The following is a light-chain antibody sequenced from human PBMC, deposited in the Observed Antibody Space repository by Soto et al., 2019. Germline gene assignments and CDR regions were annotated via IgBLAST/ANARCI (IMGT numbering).Light chain of an antibody. CDR1: QSISTW. CDR3: QHYNSFSLT. V-gene: IGKV1-5*03. CDR2: KAS. Sequence: DIQMTQSPSTLSASVGDRVTITCRASQSISTWLAWYQQEPGKAPKLLIHKASSLQSGVPSRFSGSGSGTDFTLTINNLQTDDFATYYCQHYNSFSLTFGPGTKVDIE. J-gene: IGKJ1*01.